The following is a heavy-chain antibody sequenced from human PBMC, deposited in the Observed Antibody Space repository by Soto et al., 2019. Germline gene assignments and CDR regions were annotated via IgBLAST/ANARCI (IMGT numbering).Heavy chain of an antibody. CDR3: ARATNEDWFDP. D-gene: IGHD1-1*01. J-gene: IGHJ5*02. CDR2: IYHSGST. CDR1: GGSISSGVHT. V-gene: IGHV4-30-2*01. Sequence: PSETLSLTCAVSGGSISSGVHTWSWIRQPPGKGLEWIGYIYHSGSTYYNPSLKSRVTISVDGSKDQFSLKLTSVTAADTAVYYCARATNEDWFDPWGQGTLVTVSS.